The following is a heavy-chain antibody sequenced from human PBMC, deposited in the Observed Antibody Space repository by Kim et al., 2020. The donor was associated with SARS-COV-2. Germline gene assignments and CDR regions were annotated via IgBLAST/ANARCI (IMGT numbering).Heavy chain of an antibody. Sequence: EGSLRLSCAASGFTFSNYGVSWVRQAPGKGLEWVSAISFGGVTDYADSVRGRFTTSRDNPKSTVYLQMNSLRAEDTAVYYCAGICGTTSCSDDYWGQGTLVTVSS. CDR2: ISFGGVT. V-gene: IGHV3-23*01. D-gene: IGHD2-2*01. CDR1: GFTFSNYG. J-gene: IGHJ4*02. CDR3: AGICGTTSCSDDY.